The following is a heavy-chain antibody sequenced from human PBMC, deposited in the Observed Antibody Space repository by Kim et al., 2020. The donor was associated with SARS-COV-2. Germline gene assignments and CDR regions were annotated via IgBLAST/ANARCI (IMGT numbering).Heavy chain of an antibody. CDR3: AKDYSSSWYSVSWFDP. V-gene: IGHV3-30*18. D-gene: IGHD6-13*01. CDR2: ISYDGSNK. CDR1: GFTFSSYG. Sequence: GGSLRLSCAASGFTFSSYGMHWVRQAPGKGLEWVAVISYDGSNKYYADSVKGRFTISRDNSKNTLYLQMNSLRAEDTAVYYCAKDYSSSWYSVSWFDPWGQGTLVTVSS. J-gene: IGHJ5*02.